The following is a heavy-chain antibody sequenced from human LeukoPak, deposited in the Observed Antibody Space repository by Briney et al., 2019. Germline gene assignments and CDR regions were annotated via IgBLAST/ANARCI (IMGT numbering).Heavy chain of an antibody. J-gene: IGHJ6*03. CDR2: IYYSGST. CDR3: ARDSLTTSPTYYYYYMDV. CDR1: GGSISSSSYY. Sequence: SETLSLTCTVSGGSISSSSYYWDWIRQPPGKGLEWIGSIYYSGSTYYNPSLKSRVTISVDTSKNQFSLKLSSVTAADTAVYYCARDSLTTSPTYYYYYMDVWGKGTTVTVSS. V-gene: IGHV4-39*07. D-gene: IGHD4-11*01.